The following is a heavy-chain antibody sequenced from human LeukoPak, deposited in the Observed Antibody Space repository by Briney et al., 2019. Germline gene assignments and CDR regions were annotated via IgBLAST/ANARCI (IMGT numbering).Heavy chain of an antibody. J-gene: IGHJ4*02. CDR3: VADSSGYYYVGHFDY. CDR2: IYYTGTT. Sequence: SGTLSLTCTVSGGSISSYYWSWIRQPPGKGLEWIGYIYYTGTTNYSPSLKSRVTMSLDTSNNQFSLELTSATAADTAVYYCVADSSGYYYVGHFDYWGQGTLVTVSS. V-gene: IGHV4-59*01. D-gene: IGHD3-22*01. CDR1: GGSISSYY.